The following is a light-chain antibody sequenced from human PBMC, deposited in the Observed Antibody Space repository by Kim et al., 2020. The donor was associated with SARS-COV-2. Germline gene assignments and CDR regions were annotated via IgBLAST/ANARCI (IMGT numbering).Light chain of an antibody. J-gene: IGLJ2*01. CDR1: SLRSYY. V-gene: IGLV3-19*01. Sequence: SSELTQDPAVSVALGQTVRITCQGDSLRSYYATWYQQKPGQAPILVIYGKNNRPSGIPDRLSGSSSGNTASLTIIGTKAADEAEYYCNSRDSNDNVVFGG. CDR2: GKN. CDR3: NSRDSNDNVV.